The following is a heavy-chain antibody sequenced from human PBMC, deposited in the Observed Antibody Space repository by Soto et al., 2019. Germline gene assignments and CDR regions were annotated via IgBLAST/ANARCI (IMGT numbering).Heavy chain of an antibody. V-gene: IGHV1-69*04. CDR3: ARDPASTVITPSYFDY. CDR1: GGTFSNYP. J-gene: IGHJ4*02. CDR2: IIPILGIA. Sequence: QVQLVQSGAEVKKPGSSVKVSCKASGGTFSNYPISWVRHVPGQGLEWMGRIIPILGIAHYAQKFQGRVTIIADKSTSTAYIELSGLRSEDTAIYYCARDPASTVITPSYFDYWGQGTLVTVSS. D-gene: IGHD4-17*01.